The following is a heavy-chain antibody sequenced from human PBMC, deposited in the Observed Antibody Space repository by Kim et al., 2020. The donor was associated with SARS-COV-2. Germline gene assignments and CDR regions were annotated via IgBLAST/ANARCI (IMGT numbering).Heavy chain of an antibody. CDR2: INPESGAT. V-gene: IGHV1-2*02. J-gene: IGHJ6*02. D-gene: IGHD3-10*01. Sequence: ASVKVSCKPSEYTFSDYYIHWVRQAPGQGLEWMGWINPESGATISALNFQGRVTMTKDTSMRTVYMELARLRSDDTAVYYCARGGDIGVYSSYYHPMDVWGQGTTVTVS. CDR3: ARGGDIGVYSSYYHPMDV. CDR1: EYTFSDYY.